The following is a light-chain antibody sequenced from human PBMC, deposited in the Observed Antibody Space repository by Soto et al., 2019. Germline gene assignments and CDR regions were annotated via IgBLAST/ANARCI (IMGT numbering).Light chain of an antibody. CDR1: QSVLYSSNNKNY. J-gene: IGKJ1*01. Sequence: DIVLTQSPDSLAVSLGERATINCKSSQSVLYSSNNKNYLAWYQQRPGQPPNLLIYWASTRESGVPDRFSGSGSGTDFTRTISSLQAEDVASYYCQQYFSFPWTFGQGTKVEIK. V-gene: IGKV4-1*01. CDR3: QQYFSFPWT. CDR2: WAS.